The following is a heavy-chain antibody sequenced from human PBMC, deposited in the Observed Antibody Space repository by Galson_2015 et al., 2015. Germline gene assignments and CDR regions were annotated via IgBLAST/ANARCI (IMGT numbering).Heavy chain of an antibody. CDR2: ISSVSSSI. CDR1: GFIFGTQS. D-gene: IGHD3-10*01. J-gene: IGHJ5*01. CDR3: ARGLGSTNKRDHRFDS. Sequence: SLRLSCAASGFIFGTQSMNWVRQAPGKGLEWVSYISSVSSSINYADSVKGRFTIYRDNAQNSLYLQMNNLRDEDAAVYCCARGLGSTNKRDHRFDSWGQGTLVTVSS. V-gene: IGHV3-48*02.